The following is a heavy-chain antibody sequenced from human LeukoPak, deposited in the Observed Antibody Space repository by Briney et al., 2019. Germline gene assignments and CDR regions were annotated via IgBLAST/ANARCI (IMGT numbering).Heavy chain of an antibody. Sequence: ASVKVSCTASGYTFTSYDINWVRQATGQGLEWMGWMNPNSGNTGYAQKFQGRVTMTRNTSISTAYMELSSLRSEDTAVYYCARAPEYYDFWSGYYSPFDYWGQGTLVTVSS. CDR1: GYTFTSYD. V-gene: IGHV1-8*01. D-gene: IGHD3-3*01. J-gene: IGHJ4*02. CDR2: MNPNSGNT. CDR3: ARAPEYYDFWSGYYSPFDY.